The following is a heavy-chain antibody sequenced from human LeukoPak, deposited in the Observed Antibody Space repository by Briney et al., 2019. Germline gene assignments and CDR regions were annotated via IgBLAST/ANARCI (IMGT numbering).Heavy chain of an antibody. V-gene: IGHV3-9*01. CDR2: ISWNSGNI. CDR3: AREKKTGRPFDY. Sequence: PGRSLRLSCAASGFTFDDYAMHWVRQAPGKGLEWVSGISWNSGNIDYADSVKGRFTISRDNAKNSLYLQMNSLRAEDTAVYYCAREKKTGRPFDYWGQGTLVTVSS. CDR1: GFTFDDYA. D-gene: IGHD7-27*01. J-gene: IGHJ4*02.